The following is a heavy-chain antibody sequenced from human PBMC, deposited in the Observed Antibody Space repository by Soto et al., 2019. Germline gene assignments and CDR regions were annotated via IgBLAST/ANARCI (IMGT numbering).Heavy chain of an antibody. CDR2: IKSKTDGGTT. D-gene: IGHD3-3*01. Sequence: EVQLVESGGGLVKPGGSLRLSCAASGFTFSNAWMNWVRQAPGKGLEWVGRIKSKTDGGTTDYAAPVKGRFTISRDDSKNTLYLQMNSLKTEDTAVYYCTTDDGTYYDFWSGYSSAVPKTLNDYWGQGTLVTVSS. CDR1: GFTFSNAW. V-gene: IGHV3-15*07. CDR3: TTDDGTYYDFWSGYSSAVPKTLNDY. J-gene: IGHJ4*02.